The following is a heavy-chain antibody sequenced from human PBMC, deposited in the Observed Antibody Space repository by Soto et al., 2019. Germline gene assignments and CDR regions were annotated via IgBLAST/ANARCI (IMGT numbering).Heavy chain of an antibody. J-gene: IGHJ6*02. Sequence: ASVKVSCKASGYTFTGYYMHWVRQAPGQGLEWMGWINPNSCGTNYAQKFQGWVTMTRDTSISTAYMELSRLRSDDTAVYYCARVPRVLRFLEWSPHNYGMDVWGQGTTVTVSS. CDR1: GYTFTGYY. D-gene: IGHD3-3*01. CDR3: ARVPRVLRFLEWSPHNYGMDV. CDR2: INPNSCGT. V-gene: IGHV1-2*04.